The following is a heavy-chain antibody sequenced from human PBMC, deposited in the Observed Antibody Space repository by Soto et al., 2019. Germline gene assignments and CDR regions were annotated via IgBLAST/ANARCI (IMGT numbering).Heavy chain of an antibody. J-gene: IGHJ4*02. D-gene: IGHD6-13*01. Sequence: QVQLGESGGCVVRPGRSLGLTCEASGFTFRNYGMHWVRQAPCKGLEWVAVISHDGSDKYYADYIKGRFIISRDKSENTLFLNMNSLKHDDTAVYYSAKENQHLVHDYWGQRTLVTVSS. V-gene: IGHV3-30*18. CDR3: AKENQHLVHDY. CDR2: ISHDGSDK. CDR1: GFTFRNYG.